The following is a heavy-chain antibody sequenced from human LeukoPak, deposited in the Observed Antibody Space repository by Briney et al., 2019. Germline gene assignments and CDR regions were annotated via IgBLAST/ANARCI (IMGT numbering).Heavy chain of an antibody. D-gene: IGHD2-2*01. J-gene: IGHJ4*02. CDR1: GFTFSSYW. V-gene: IGHV3-74*01. CDR2: INSDGSSI. CDR3: ATSRSFDY. Sequence: GGSLRLSCAASGFTFSSYWMHWVRQAPGKGLVWVSHINSDGSSINHADSVKGRFTISRDNAKNTLYLQMSSLRAEDTAVYYCATSRSFDYWGQGTLVTVSS.